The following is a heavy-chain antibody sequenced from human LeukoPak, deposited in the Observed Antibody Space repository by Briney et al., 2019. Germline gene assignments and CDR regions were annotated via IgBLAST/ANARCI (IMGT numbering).Heavy chain of an antibody. CDR3: ARARTTVTLYDAFDI. V-gene: IGHV1-69*13. Sequence: SVKVSFKASGGTFSIYAISWVRQAPGQGLEGMGGIIPIFGTANYTQKFQGRVTITADESTSTAYMELSSLRSEDTAVYYCARARTTVTLYDAFDIWGQGTMVTVSS. J-gene: IGHJ3*02. D-gene: IGHD4-17*01. CDR2: IIPIFGTA. CDR1: GGTFSIYA.